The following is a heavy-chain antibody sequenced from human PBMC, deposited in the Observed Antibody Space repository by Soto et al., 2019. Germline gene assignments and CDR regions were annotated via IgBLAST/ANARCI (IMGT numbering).Heavy chain of an antibody. V-gene: IGHV1-69*06. CDR1: GGTFSSYA. Sequence: QVQLVQSGAEVKKPGSSVKVSCKASGGTFSSYAISWVRQAPGQGLEWMGGIIPIFGTANYAQKFQGRVTITADKSTSTAYMELSSLRSEDTAVYYCARVTDCSSTSCDLGWFDPWGQGTLVTVSS. D-gene: IGHD2-2*01. CDR3: ARVTDCSSTSCDLGWFDP. J-gene: IGHJ5*02. CDR2: IIPIFGTA.